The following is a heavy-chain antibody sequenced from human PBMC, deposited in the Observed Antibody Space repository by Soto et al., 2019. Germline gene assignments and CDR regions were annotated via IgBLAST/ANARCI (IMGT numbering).Heavy chain of an antibody. V-gene: IGHV4-34*01. D-gene: IGHD2-2*01. J-gene: IGHJ5*02. Sequence: QVQLQQWGAGLLKPSETLSLTCAVYGGSSSSYYWSWIRQPPGKGLEWIGQINHYGSTDYNPSLKSRVTISVDTSKNHFSLRLSSVTAADTAMYYCATHCSSTSCYYTFDPWGQGTLVTVSS. CDR2: INHYGST. CDR1: GGSSSSYY. CDR3: ATHCSSTSCYYTFDP.